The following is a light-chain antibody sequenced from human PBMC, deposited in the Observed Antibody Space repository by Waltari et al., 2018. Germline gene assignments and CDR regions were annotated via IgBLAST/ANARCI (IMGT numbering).Light chain of an antibody. CDR1: PSVSSY. Sequence: EIVLTQSPATLSLSPGERATLSCRASPSVSSYLAWYQQKPGQARRLLIYDASSRATCFPARFSGSGSGTDFTLTISSLEPEDFAVYYCQQRSNWPRTFGQGTKVEI. CDR2: DAS. J-gene: IGKJ1*01. CDR3: QQRSNWPRT. V-gene: IGKV3-11*01.